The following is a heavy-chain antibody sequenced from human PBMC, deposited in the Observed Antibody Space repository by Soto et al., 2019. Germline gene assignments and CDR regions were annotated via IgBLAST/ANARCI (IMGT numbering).Heavy chain of an antibody. CDR3: ARDRVESGYPEYFQH. J-gene: IGHJ1*01. CDR2: IYSGGST. CDR1: GFTVSSNY. Sequence: EVQLVESGGGLIQPGGSLRLSCAASGFTVSSNYMSWVRQAPGKGLEWGSVIYSGGSTYYADSVRGRFTISRDNPKNTLYVKMNSLRAEDTAVYYCARDRVESGYPEYFQHWGQGTLVTVSS. D-gene: IGHD3-22*01. V-gene: IGHV3-53*01.